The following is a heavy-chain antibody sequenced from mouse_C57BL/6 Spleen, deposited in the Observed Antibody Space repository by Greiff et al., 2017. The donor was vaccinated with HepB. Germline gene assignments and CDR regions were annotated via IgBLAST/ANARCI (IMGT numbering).Heavy chain of an antibody. CDR1: GFSLTSYG. J-gene: IGHJ4*01. Sequence: QVQLQQSGPGLVQPSQSLSITCTVSGFSLTSYGVHWVRQSPGKGLEWLGVIWRGGSTDYNAAFMSRLSITKDNSKSQVFFKMNSLQADDTAIYYCAKKMGYDYVGDYYAMDYWGQGTSVTVSS. D-gene: IGHD2-4*01. CDR2: IWRGGST. CDR3: AKKMGYDYVGDYYAMDY. V-gene: IGHV2-5*01.